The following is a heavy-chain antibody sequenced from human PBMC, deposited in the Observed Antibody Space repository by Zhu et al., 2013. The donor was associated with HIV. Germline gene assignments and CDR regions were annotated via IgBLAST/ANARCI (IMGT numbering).Heavy chain of an antibody. CDR3: ARGRYYYDHAGYYHEYFQL. CDR1: GYVFTSFG. J-gene: IGHJ1*01. CDR2: VSGYNGKT. Sequence: QVQLVQSASEVKKPGASVKVSCRASGYVFTSFGISWLRQAPGQRPQWMGWVSGYNGKTNYARNLQDRVTMTVDISASTAYLELRSLRSDDTAIYYCARGRYYYDHAGYYHEYFQLWGQGTLVTVSA. D-gene: IGHD3-22*01. V-gene: IGHV1-18*01.